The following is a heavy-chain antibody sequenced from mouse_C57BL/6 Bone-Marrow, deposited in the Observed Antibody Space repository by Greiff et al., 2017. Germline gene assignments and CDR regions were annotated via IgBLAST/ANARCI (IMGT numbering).Heavy chain of an antibody. V-gene: IGHV1-9*01. CDR2: ILPGSGST. J-gene: IGHJ4*01. CDR1: GYTFTGYW. D-gene: IGHD2-1*01. CDR3: ARVRNYFYAMDY. Sequence: LQESGAELMKPGASVKLSCKATGYTFTGYWIEWVKQRPGHGLEWIGEILPGSGSTNYNAKFKGKATFTADTSSNTAYMQLSSLTTEDSAIYYCARVRNYFYAMDYWGQGTSVTVSS.